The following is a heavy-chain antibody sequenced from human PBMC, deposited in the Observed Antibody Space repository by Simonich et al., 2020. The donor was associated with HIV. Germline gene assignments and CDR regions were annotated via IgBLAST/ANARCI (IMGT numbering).Heavy chain of an antibody. CDR1: GFTFDDYA. J-gene: IGHJ4*02. D-gene: IGHD6-6*01. Sequence: EVQLVESGGGLVQPGRSLRLSCAASGFTFDDYAMHWVRQAPGKGLVGVSGISWKSGSIGYADSVKGRFTISRDNAKNSLYLQMNSLRAEDMALYYCAKDRYSSSSGSFDYWGQGTLVTVSS. CDR3: AKDRYSSSSGSFDY. V-gene: IGHV3-9*03. CDR2: ISWKSGSI.